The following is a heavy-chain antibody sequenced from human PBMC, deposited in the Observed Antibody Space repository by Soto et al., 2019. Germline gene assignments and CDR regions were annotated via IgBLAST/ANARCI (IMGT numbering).Heavy chain of an antibody. CDR2: IWYDGNTK. J-gene: IGHJ6*02. V-gene: IGHV3-33*01. Sequence: QIRLVESGGGVVQPGGSLRLSCATSGFTFNTYGFNWVRQAPGKGLEWVAVIWYDGNTKYYADSVKGRFTISRDNLKSTLYLQMNSLPAEDTAVYYCARPLVAPVAGPYYYGMDVWGQGTTVTVSS. CDR3: ARPLVAPVAGPYYYGMDV. D-gene: IGHD6-19*01. CDR1: GFTFNTYG.